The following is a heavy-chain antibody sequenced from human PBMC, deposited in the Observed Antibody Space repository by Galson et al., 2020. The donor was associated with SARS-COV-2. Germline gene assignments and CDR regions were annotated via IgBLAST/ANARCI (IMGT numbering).Heavy chain of an antibody. CDR2: ISDDGKKK. D-gene: IGHD3-3*01. CDR3: ATERYDNSRGLES. CDR1: GFPFSANA. Sequence: SCAGSGFPFSANAMHWVRQAPGKGLEWVTVISDDGKKKYYAESVRGRFAISRDNSENTLYLQMNSLRPDDTGIYYCATERYDNSRGLESWGQGTLVTVSS. J-gene: IGHJ5*02. V-gene: IGHV3-30*09.